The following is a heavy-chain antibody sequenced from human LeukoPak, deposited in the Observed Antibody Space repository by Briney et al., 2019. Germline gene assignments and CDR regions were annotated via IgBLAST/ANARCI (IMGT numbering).Heavy chain of an antibody. CDR2: ITGSGGNT. CDR3: AKRYYYMDV. V-gene: IGHV3-23*01. J-gene: IGHJ6*03. Sequence: GGSLRLSCAASGFTFSDYYMSWIRQAPGKGLEWVSGITGSGGNTYYADSVKGRFTISRDNSKNTVYLQMNSLRAEDTAVYYCAKRYYYMDVWGKGTTVTVSS. CDR1: GFTFSDYY.